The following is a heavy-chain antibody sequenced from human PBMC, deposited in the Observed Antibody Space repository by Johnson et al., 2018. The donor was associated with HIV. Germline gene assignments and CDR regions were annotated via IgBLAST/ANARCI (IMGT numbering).Heavy chain of an antibody. V-gene: IGHV3-30*04. Sequence: QVQLVESGGGVVQPGRSLRLSCAASGFTFSSYAMHWVRQAPGKGLEWVAVISSDGSNKYYADSVKGRFTISRDNSKNTLYLQMNSLRAEDTAVYYCAKGKKSLPDAFDIWGQGTMVTVSS. CDR2: ISSDGSNK. CDR3: AKGKKSLPDAFDI. J-gene: IGHJ3*02. CDR1: GFTFSSYA.